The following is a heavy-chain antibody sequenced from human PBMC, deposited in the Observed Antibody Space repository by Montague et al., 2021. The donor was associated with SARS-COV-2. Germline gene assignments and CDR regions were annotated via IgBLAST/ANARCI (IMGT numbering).Heavy chain of an antibody. Sequence: SETLSLTCTLSCGSISSYYWSWIRQPPGKGLEWIGYIYYSGSTNXNPSLESRVTISVDTSKNQFSLKLSSVTAADTAVYYCARGSGWMGNAFDIWGQGTMVTVSS. J-gene: IGHJ3*02. CDR1: CGSISSYY. CDR3: ARGSGWMGNAFDI. CDR2: IYYSGST. D-gene: IGHD6-19*01. V-gene: IGHV4-59*01.